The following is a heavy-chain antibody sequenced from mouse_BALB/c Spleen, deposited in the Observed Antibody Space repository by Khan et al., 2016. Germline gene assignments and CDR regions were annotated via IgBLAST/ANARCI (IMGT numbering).Heavy chain of an antibody. CDR1: GYTFTSYY. D-gene: IGHD2-14*01. CDR3: TRYYRYAMDY. CDR2: INPSNGGT. J-gene: IGHJ4*01. V-gene: IGHV1S81*02. Sequence: GAELVKPGASVKLSCKASGYTFTSYYMYWVKQRPGQGLEWIGEINPSNGGTNFNEKFKSKATLTVDKSSSTAYMQLSSLTSEDSAGYYCTRYYRYAMDYWGQGTSVTVSS.